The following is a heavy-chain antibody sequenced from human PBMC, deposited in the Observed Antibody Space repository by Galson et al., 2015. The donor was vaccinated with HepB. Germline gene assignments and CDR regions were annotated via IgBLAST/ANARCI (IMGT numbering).Heavy chain of an antibody. J-gene: IGHJ4*02. CDR3: AREGAVVYHYDSSGLDY. D-gene: IGHD3-22*01. V-gene: IGHV6-1*01. Sequence: CAISGDSVSSNSAAWNWIRQSPSRGLEWLGRTYYRSKWYNDYAVSVKSRITINPDTSKNQFSLQLNSVTPEDTAVYYCAREGAVVYHYDSSGLDYWGQGTLVTVSS. CDR2: TYYRSKWYN. CDR1: GDSVSSNSAA.